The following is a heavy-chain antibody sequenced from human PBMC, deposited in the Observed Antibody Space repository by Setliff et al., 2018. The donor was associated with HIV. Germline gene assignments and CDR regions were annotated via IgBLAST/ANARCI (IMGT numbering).Heavy chain of an antibody. Sequence: GGSLRLSCAASGFTFSSYDMHWVRQATGKGLEWVSAIGTAGDTYYPGSVKGRFTISRENAKNSLYLQMNSLRAGDTAVYYCARGQRTPAAFDIWGQGTMVTVSS. J-gene: IGHJ3*02. CDR3: ARGQRTPAAFDI. D-gene: IGHD2-2*01. CDR2: IGTAGDT. V-gene: IGHV3-13*01. CDR1: GFTFSSYD.